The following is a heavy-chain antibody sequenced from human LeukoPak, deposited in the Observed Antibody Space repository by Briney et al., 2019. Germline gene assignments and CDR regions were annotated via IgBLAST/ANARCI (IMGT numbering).Heavy chain of an antibody. CDR1: GGTFSSYG. CDR2: IIPIFGTT. D-gene: IGHD3-10*01. CDR3: ARDGDRSGWFGELADY. V-gene: IGHV1-69*05. Sequence: SVKVSCKASGGTFSSYGIIWVRQAPGQGLEWMGGIIPIFGTTNYAQKFQGRVTITTDESTSTAYMELSSLRFEDTAIYYCARDGDRSGWFGELADYWGQGTLVTVSS. J-gene: IGHJ4*02.